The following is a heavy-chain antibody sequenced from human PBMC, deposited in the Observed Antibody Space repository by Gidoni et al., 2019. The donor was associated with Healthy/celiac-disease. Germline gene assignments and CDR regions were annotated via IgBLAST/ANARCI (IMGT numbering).Heavy chain of an antibody. Sequence: EVQLVESGGGLVQPGGSLRLSCAASGFTVSSNYMSWVRQAPGKGLEWVSVIYSGGSTYYADSVKGRFTISRDNSKNTLYLQMNSLRAEDTAVYYCARELVYLEPSVSAYWGQGTLVTVSS. V-gene: IGHV3-66*01. D-gene: IGHD1-20*01. CDR3: ARELVYLEPSVSAY. CDR1: GFTVSSNY. CDR2: IYSGGST. J-gene: IGHJ4*02.